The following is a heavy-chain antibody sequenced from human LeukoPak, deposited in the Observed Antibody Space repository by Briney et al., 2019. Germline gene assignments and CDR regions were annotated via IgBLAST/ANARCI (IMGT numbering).Heavy chain of an antibody. CDR3: AKPIAVAGTNFDY. Sequence: PGRSLRLSCAASGFTFSSYAMSWVRQAPGKGLEWVSAISGSGGSTYYADSVKGRFTISRDNSKNTLYLQMNSLRAEDTAVYYCAKPIAVAGTNFDYWGQGTLVTVSS. J-gene: IGHJ4*02. CDR1: GFTFSSYA. D-gene: IGHD6-19*01. V-gene: IGHV3-23*01. CDR2: ISGSGGST.